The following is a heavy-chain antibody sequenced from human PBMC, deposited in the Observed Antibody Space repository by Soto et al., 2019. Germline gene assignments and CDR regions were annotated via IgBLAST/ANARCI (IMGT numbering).Heavy chain of an antibody. V-gene: IGHV3-21*01. D-gene: IGHD6-19*01. CDR1: GFTFSSYS. CDR2: ISSSSSYI. CDR3: ARDSSVASTGGYSFVY. Sequence: GGSLILSCAASGFTFSSYSMNWVRQAPGKGLEWVSFISSSSSYIYYADSVEGRFTVSRDNAKNSLYLQMNSLSAEDTAVYYCARDSSVASTGGYSFVYWCKGHLVSVSS. J-gene: IGHJ4*02.